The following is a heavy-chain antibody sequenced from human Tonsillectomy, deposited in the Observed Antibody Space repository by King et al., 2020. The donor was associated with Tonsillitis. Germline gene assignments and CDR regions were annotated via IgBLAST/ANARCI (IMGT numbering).Heavy chain of an antibody. V-gene: IGHV3-30*02. Sequence: VQLVESGGGVVQPGGSLRLSCAASGFTFISYGMHWVRQAPGKGLEWVAFIRYDGSNEYYADSVKGRFTISRDNSKNTLYLQMNSLRAADTAVYYCAKDGGTSQQYSGNYFDYWGQGTLVTVSS. CDR3: AKDGGTSQQYSGNYFDY. CDR2: IRYDGSNE. CDR1: GFTFISYG. D-gene: IGHD1-26*01. J-gene: IGHJ4*02.